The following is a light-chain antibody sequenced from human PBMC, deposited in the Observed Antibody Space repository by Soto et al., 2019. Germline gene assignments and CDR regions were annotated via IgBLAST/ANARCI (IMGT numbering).Light chain of an antibody. CDR3: QSYDSSLSGFHVV. CDR1: SSNIGAGYD. J-gene: IGLJ2*01. Sequence: QSVLTQPPSVSGAPGQRVTISCTGSSSNIGAGYDVHWYQQLPGTAPKLLIYGNSNRPSGVPDRFSGSKSGTSASLAITGLQAADEADYYCQSYDSSLSGFHVVFGGGTKVTVL. V-gene: IGLV1-40*01. CDR2: GNS.